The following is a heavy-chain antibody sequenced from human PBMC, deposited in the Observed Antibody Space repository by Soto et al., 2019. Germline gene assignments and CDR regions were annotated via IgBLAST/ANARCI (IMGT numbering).Heavy chain of an antibody. V-gene: IGHV3-30*18. D-gene: IGHD3-22*01. CDR1: GFTFSGYG. Sequence: ESGGGVVQPGRSLRLSCAASGFTFSGYGMHWVRQAPGKGLEWVAVISYDGSNKYYADSVKGRFTISRDFSKNTLYLQMNSLRAEDTAVYYCAKAGYPSRRYDSSGYYDYWGQGTLVTVSS. CDR2: ISYDGSNK. J-gene: IGHJ4*02. CDR3: AKAGYPSRRYDSSGYYDY.